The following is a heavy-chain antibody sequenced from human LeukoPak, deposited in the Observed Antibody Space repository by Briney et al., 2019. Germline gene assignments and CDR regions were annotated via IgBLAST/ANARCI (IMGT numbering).Heavy chain of an antibody. Sequence: GGSLRLSCAVSGFSFSSYAMHWVRQAPGKGLEWVAVIRHDETNEYYADSVQGRFTISRDTSKNTLYLKMNSLRAEDTAVYYCAKEYTPSSPLGELDSWGQGTLVTVSS. CDR1: GFSFSSYA. V-gene: IGHV3-30*02. CDR3: AKEYTPSSPLGELDS. CDR2: IRHDETNE. D-gene: IGHD6-6*01. J-gene: IGHJ4*02.